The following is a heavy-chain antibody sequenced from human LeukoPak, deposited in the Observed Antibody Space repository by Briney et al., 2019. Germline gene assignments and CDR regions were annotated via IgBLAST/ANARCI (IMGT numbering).Heavy chain of an antibody. CDR2: ISSGSSYI. D-gene: IGHD5-12*01. CDR1: RFIFSSYS. V-gene: IGHV3-21*01. J-gene: IGHJ6*03. CDR3: AYTSGYDFSSYYYYYMDV. Sequence: PGGSLRLSCAASRFIFSSYSMNWVRQAPGKGLEWVSSISSGSSYIYYADSVKGRFTISRDNAKNSLYLQMNSLSAEDTAVYYCAYTSGYDFSSYYYYYMDVWGKGTTVTVSS.